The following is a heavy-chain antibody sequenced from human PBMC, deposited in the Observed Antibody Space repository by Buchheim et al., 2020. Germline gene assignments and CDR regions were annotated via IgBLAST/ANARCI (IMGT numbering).Heavy chain of an antibody. V-gene: IGHV4-39*01. Sequence: QLQLQESGSGLVKPSQTLSLTCTVSGVSISSSSDYWTWIRQPPGKGLEWIGNIYYSGNTYYKPSLRSRVTVSVDTSKNQFSLQVFSVTAADTAVYYCARSRGYYYDTSGHDWFDTWGQGIL. CDR1: GVSISSSSDY. J-gene: IGHJ5*02. D-gene: IGHD3-22*01. CDR2: IYYSGNT. CDR3: ARSRGYYYDTSGHDWFDT.